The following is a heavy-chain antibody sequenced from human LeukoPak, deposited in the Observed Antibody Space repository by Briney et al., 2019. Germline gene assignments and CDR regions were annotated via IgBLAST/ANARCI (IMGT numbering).Heavy chain of an antibody. CDR2: IYYSGST. CDR3: ARVKYYYDRSGYSQNFDY. Sequence: PSETLSLTCTVSGGSISSYYWSWIRQPPGKGLEWIGYIYYSGSTNYNPSLKSRVTISVDTSKNQFSLKLSSVTAADTAVYYCARVKYYYDRSGYSQNFDYWGQGTLVTVSS. V-gene: IGHV4-59*01. D-gene: IGHD3-22*01. CDR1: GGSISSYY. J-gene: IGHJ4*02.